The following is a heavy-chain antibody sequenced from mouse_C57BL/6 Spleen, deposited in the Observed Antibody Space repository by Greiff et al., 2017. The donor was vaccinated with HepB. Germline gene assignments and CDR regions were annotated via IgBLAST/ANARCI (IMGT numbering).Heavy chain of an antibody. Sequence: QVQLQQSGPGLVQPSQSLSITCTVSGFSLTSYGVHWVRQSPGKGLEWLGVIWRGGSTDYNAAFMSRLSITKDNSKSQVFFKMNSLQADDTAIYYCAKNSYDYDGGYYFDYWGQGTTLTVSS. CDR3: AKNSYDYDGGYYFDY. D-gene: IGHD2-4*01. J-gene: IGHJ2*01. V-gene: IGHV2-5*01. CDR1: GFSLTSYG. CDR2: IWRGGST.